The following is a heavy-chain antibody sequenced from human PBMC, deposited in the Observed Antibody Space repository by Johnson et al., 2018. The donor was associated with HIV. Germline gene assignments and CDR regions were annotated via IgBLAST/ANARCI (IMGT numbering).Heavy chain of an antibody. CDR2: LYSDGRT. CDR3: ARLLRAPLNDYDSSGHDAFDL. V-gene: IGHV3-66*04. J-gene: IGHJ3*01. CDR1: AFTVSSNY. Sequence: VQLVESGGGVVQPGGSLRLSCVATAFTVSSNYMSWVRQAPGKGLEWVSALYSDGRTYYAESVKGRFTISRDSSKNTLYFQLNSLRAEDTAVYYCARLLRAPLNDYDSSGHDAFDLWGQGTMVTVSS. D-gene: IGHD3-22*01.